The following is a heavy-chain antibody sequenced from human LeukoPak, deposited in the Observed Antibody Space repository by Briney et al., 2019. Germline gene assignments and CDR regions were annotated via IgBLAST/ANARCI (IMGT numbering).Heavy chain of an antibody. D-gene: IGHD3-10*01. Sequence: KPSETLSLICAVSGGSISSSNWWSWVRQPPGKGLEWIGEIYHSGSTNYNPSLKSRVTISVDKSKNQFSLKLSSVTAADTAVYYCAGPGGSGIHDAFDIWGQGTMVTVSS. CDR2: IYHSGST. CDR1: GGSISSSNW. V-gene: IGHV4-4*02. J-gene: IGHJ3*02. CDR3: AGPGGSGIHDAFDI.